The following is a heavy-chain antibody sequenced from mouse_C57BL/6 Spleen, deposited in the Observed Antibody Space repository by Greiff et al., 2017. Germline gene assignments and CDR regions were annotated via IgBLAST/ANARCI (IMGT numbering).Heavy chain of an antibody. Sequence: QVQLQQSGAELVRPGASVTLSCKASGYTFTDYEMHWVKQTPVHGLEWIGAIDPETGGTAYNQKFKGKAILTADKSSSTAYMELRSLTSEDSAVYYCTRGATKVGAWDYWGQGTTLTVSS. CDR3: TRGATKVGAWDY. CDR2: IDPETGGT. CDR1: GYTFTDYE. V-gene: IGHV1-15*01. D-gene: IGHD1-1*01. J-gene: IGHJ2*01.